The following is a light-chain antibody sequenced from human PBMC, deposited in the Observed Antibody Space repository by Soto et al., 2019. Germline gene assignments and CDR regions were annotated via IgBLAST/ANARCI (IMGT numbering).Light chain of an antibody. CDR1: QSVANNY. J-gene: IGKJ1*01. V-gene: IGKV3-20*01. CDR2: DAS. Sequence: ERVLTQSPDTLSLSPGERATLSCRASQSVANNYLAWYQQKPGQAPRLLIYDASYRATGIPDRFSGSGSGTDFTLTISRLEPEDFAVYYCQQCAYSPRTFGQGTKVEVK. CDR3: QQCAYSPRT.